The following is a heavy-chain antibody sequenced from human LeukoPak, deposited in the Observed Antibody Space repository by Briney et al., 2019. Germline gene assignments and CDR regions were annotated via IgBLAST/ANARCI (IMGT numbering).Heavy chain of an antibody. CDR2: IKHDASEK. D-gene: IGHD3-3*01. Sequence: PGGSLRLSCEASGFIFSGYWMSWVRQAPGKGLEWVANIKHDASEKHYVDSVKGRFTISRDNTKNSVYLQMNSLRAEDTAVYYCARDTYDFWSGYWYYYYYYMDVWGKGTTVTVSS. J-gene: IGHJ6*03. CDR3: ARDTYDFWSGYWYYYYYYMDV. V-gene: IGHV3-7*01. CDR1: GFIFSGYW.